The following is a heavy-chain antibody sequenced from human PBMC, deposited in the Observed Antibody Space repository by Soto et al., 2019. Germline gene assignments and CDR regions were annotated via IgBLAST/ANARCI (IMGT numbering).Heavy chain of an antibody. Sequence: VASVKLSCKASGYTFPTYGLSWVRQAPGQGLEWMGWIVANSGNTVYAQEFQGRVTMTTDTSTNTAYMELRSLRSVETALYYCSRVAGYGSGSRHFDNWD. D-gene: IGHD3-10*01. CDR3: SRVAGYGSGSRHFDN. V-gene: IGHV1-18*01. J-gene: IGHJ4*01. CDR2: IVANSGNT. CDR1: GYTFPTYG.